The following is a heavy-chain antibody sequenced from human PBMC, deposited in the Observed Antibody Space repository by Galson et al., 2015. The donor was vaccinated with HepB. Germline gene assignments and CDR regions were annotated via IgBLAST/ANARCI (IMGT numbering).Heavy chain of an antibody. CDR1: GGSISSYY. Sequence: ETLSLTCTVSGGSISSYYWSWIRQPPGKGLEWIGYIYYSGSTNYNPSLKSRVTISVDTSKNQFSLKLSSVTAADTAVYYCARGGSSWYGVDYWGQGTLVTVSS. J-gene: IGHJ4*02. CDR2: IYYSGST. V-gene: IGHV4-59*01. D-gene: IGHD6-13*01. CDR3: ARGGSSWYGVDY.